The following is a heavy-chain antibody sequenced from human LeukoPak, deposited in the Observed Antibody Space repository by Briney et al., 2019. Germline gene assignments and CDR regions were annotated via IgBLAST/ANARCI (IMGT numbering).Heavy chain of an antibody. V-gene: IGHV3-7*01. D-gene: IGHD3-10*01. Sequence: GGSLRLSCAASGFSFSNFWMAWVRQRPGEGLEWVANMKPDASHISYVDSVEGRFTISRDNTKNSLYLQMDSLRAEDTAVYYCVRDSRTYGYFWGRGTLVTVSS. CDR1: GFSFSNFW. CDR3: VRDSRTYGYF. CDR2: MKPDASHI. J-gene: IGHJ4*02.